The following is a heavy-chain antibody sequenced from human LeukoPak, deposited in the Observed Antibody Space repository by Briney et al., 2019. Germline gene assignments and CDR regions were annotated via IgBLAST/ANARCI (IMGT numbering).Heavy chain of an antibody. J-gene: IGHJ4*02. CDR3: ARDLAHLYYDILTGHVGY. CDR2: IKQDGSEK. Sequence: PGGSLRLSCAASGFTFSSYWMSWVRQAPGKGLEWVAKIKQDGSEKYYVDSVKGRFTISRDNAKNSLYLQMNSLRAEDTAVYYCARDLAHLYYDILTGHVGYWGQGTLVTVSS. V-gene: IGHV3-7*01. D-gene: IGHD3-9*01. CDR1: GFTFSSYW.